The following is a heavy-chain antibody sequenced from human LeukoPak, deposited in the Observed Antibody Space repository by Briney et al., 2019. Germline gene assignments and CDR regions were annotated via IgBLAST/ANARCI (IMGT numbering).Heavy chain of an antibody. D-gene: IGHD1-14*01. CDR2: ISSSSYI. Sequence: PGGSLRLSCAASGFTFSSYSMNWVRQAPGKGLEWVSSISSSSYIYYADSVKGRFTISRDNAKNSLYLQMNSLRAEDTAVYYCARDSRTPDFDYWGQGTLVTVSS. CDR1: GFTFSSYS. V-gene: IGHV3-21*01. J-gene: IGHJ4*02. CDR3: ARDSRTPDFDY.